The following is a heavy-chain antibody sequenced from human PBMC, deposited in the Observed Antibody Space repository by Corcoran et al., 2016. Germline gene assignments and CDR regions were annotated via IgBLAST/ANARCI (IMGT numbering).Heavy chain of an antibody. CDR1: GFTFSSYS. D-gene: IGHD3-22*01. CDR3: ARCYFYDSSP. Sequence: EVQLVESGGGLVQPGGSLRLSCAASGFTFSSYSMNWVRQAPGKGLEWVSYISSSSNTIYYADSVQGRFTISRDNAKNSLYLQMNSLRAEDTAVYYCARCYFYDSSPWGQGTLVTVSS. J-gene: IGHJ5*02. V-gene: IGHV3-48*04. CDR2: ISSSSNTI.